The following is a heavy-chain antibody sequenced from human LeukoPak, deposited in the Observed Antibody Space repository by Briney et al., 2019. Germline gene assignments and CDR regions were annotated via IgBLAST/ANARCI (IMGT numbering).Heavy chain of an antibody. CDR3: AGGSGWVTDS. J-gene: IGHJ4*02. V-gene: IGHV3-7*01. Sequence: GGSLRLSCAASGFTLSGYWMNWVRQAPGKGLEWVANIKQDGSEKYYVDSVKGRFTISRDNAKNSLYLQMNSLRAEDTAVYFCAGGSGWVTDSWGQGTLVTVSA. CDR2: IKQDGSEK. D-gene: IGHD6-19*01. CDR1: GFTLSGYW.